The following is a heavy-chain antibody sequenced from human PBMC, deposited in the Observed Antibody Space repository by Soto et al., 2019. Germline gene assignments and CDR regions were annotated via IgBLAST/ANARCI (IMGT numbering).Heavy chain of an antibody. CDR1: VFPFGANA. Sequence: GGSLRLSCVVSVFPFGANAMSWVRQAPGKGLEWVSGLSNTGGRTSYVDSVKGRFNISRDNSENTVYLQMNSLRVEDTAVYYCATEMGATQGPFDNWGQGTLVTVSS. J-gene: IGHJ4*02. CDR3: ATEMGATQGPFDN. CDR2: LSNTGGRT. V-gene: IGHV3-23*01. D-gene: IGHD1-26*01.